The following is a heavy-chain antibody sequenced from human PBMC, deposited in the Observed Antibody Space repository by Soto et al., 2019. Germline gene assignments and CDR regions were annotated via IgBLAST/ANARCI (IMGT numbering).Heavy chain of an antibody. CDR1: GFSFSSYA. D-gene: IGHD6-6*01. CDR2: ISGSGGST. J-gene: IGHJ6*02. CDR3: AKGTYSSSAGNYYYYGMDV. V-gene: IGHV3-23*01. Sequence: QPGGSLGLSCAASGFSFSSYAMSWVRQAPGKGLEWVSAISGSGGSTYYADSVKGRFTISRDNSKNTLYLQMNSLRAEDTAVYYCAKGTYSSSAGNYYYYGMDVWGQGTTVTVSS.